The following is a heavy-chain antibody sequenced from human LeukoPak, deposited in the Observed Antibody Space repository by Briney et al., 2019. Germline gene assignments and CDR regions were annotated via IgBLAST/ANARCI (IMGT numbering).Heavy chain of an antibody. CDR2: IKQDGSEK. V-gene: IGHV3-7*03. Sequence: GGSLRLSCAASGFTFSSYWMSWVRQAPGKGLEWVANIKQDGSEKYYVDSVKGRFTISRDNAKNSLYLQTNSLRAEDTAVYYCARDERTGYDYGDYGDYYYGMDVWGQGTTVTVSS. CDR3: ARDERTGYDYGDYGDYYYGMDV. CDR1: GFTFSSYW. J-gene: IGHJ6*02. D-gene: IGHD4-17*01.